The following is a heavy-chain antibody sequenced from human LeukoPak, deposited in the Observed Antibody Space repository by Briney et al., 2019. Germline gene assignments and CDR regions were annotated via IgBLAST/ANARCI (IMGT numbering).Heavy chain of an antibody. J-gene: IGHJ3*02. CDR1: GYTFSDYY. CDR3: ARESWSPPGIAVLDAFDI. CDR2: INPNSGGT. V-gene: IGHV1-2*02. Sequence: ASVKVSCKASGYTFSDYYIHWVRQAPGQGLEWMGWINPNSGGTNYAQKFQGRVTMTRDMSISTAYMELSRLRSDDTAVYYCARESWSPPGIAVLDAFDIWGQGTMVTVSS. D-gene: IGHD6-19*01.